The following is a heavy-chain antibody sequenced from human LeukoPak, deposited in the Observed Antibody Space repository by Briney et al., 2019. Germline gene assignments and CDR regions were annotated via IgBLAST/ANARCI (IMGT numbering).Heavy chain of an antibody. D-gene: IGHD2-2*01. Sequence: SETLYLTCAVYGGPFSGYYWGWIRQPPGKGLEWIGEINHSGSTNYNPSLRSRVTISVDTSKNQFSLKLSSVTAADTAVYYCARQRDIVVVPAAMPRFDPWGQGTLVTVSS. V-gene: IGHV4-34*01. CDR1: GGPFSGYY. CDR3: ARQRDIVVVPAAMPRFDP. J-gene: IGHJ5*02. CDR2: INHSGST.